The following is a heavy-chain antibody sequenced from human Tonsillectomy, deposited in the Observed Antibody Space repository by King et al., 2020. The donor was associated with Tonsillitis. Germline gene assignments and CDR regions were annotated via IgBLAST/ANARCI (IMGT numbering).Heavy chain of an antibody. Sequence: VQLVESGGVVVQPGGSLRLSCAASGFTFDDYTIHWVRQAPGKGLEWVSLISWDGGSTYYADSVKGRFTISRDNSKNSLYLQMNSLRTEDTALYYCAKDKTGSGWSDYYYGMDVWGQGTTVTVSS. D-gene: IGHD6-19*01. J-gene: IGHJ6*02. CDR3: AKDKTGSGWSDYYYGMDV. V-gene: IGHV3-43*01. CDR1: GFTFDDYT. CDR2: ISWDGGST.